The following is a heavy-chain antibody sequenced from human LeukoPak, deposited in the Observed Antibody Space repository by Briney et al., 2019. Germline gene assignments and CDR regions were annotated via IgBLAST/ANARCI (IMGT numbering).Heavy chain of an antibody. CDR3: GTLLSNGPFDY. J-gene: IGHJ4*02. V-gene: IGHV1-2*02. CDR1: GYTFTGYY. Sequence: ASVKVSCKASGYTFTGYYMHWVRQAPGQGLEWMGWIYPNSGATKYAQKFQGRVTMTRDTSISTAYMELSGQRSDDTAVYYCGTLLSNGPFDYWGQGSLATVSS. CDR2: IYPNSGAT.